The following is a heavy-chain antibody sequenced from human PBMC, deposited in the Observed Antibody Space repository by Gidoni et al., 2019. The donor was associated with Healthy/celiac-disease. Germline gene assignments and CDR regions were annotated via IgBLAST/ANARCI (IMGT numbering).Heavy chain of an antibody. V-gene: IGHV4-4*02. CDR3: ARERFLEGWGAFDI. J-gene: IGHJ3*02. D-gene: IGHD3-3*01. CDR2: IYHSGST. CDR1: GGSICSSNW. Sequence: QVQLQESGPGLVKPSRTLSLTCAASGGSICSSNWWSWVRQPPGKGLEWIGKIYHSGSTNYNPSLKSRVTISVDKSKNQLSLKLSSVTAADTAVYYCARERFLEGWGAFDIWGQGTMVTVSS.